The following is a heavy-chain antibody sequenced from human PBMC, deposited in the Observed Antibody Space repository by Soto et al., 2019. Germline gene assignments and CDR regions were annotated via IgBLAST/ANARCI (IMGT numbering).Heavy chain of an antibody. Sequence: GGSLRLSCAASGFTFSSYGMHWVRQAPGKGLEWVAVIWYDGSNKYYADSVKGRFTISRDNSKNTLYLQMNSLRAEDTAVYYCARAQSGLVHNYYYYGMDVWGQGTTVTVSS. CDR2: IWYDGSNK. CDR1: GFTFSSYG. V-gene: IGHV3-33*01. CDR3: ARAQSGLVHNYYYYGMDV. J-gene: IGHJ6*02. D-gene: IGHD6-19*01.